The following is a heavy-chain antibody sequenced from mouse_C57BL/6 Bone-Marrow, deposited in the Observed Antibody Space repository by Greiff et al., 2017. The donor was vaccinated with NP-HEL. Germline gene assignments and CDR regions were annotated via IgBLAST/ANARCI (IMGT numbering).Heavy chain of an antibody. D-gene: IGHD2-4*01. J-gene: IGHJ2*01. CDR1: GFTFSDYG. CDR2: ISSGSSTI. CDR3: ARHYDYDEGAFDY. V-gene: IGHV5-17*01. Sequence: EVMLVESGGGLVKPGGSLKLSCAASGFTFSDYGMHWARQAPEKGLEWVAYISSGSSTIYYADTVKGRFTISRDNAKNTLFLQMTSLRSEDTAMYYCARHYDYDEGAFDYWGQGTTLTVSS.